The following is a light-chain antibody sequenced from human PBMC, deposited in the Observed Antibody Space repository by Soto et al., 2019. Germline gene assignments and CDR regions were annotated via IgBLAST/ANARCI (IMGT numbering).Light chain of an antibody. J-gene: IGKJ1*01. CDR3: QQYDSSFPA. CDR1: QSVSSN. CDR2: GAS. Sequence: EIVMTQSPATLSVSPGERATLSCRASQSVSSNLAWYQQKPGQAPRLLIYGASTRATGIPARFSGSGSGTEFTLTISSLQSEDFAVYYCQQYDSSFPAFGQGTKVEI. V-gene: IGKV3-15*01.